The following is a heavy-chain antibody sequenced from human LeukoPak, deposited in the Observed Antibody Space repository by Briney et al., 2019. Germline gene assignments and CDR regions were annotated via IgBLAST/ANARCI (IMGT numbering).Heavy chain of an antibody. CDR2: INPSGGST. D-gene: IGHD2-15*01. V-gene: IGHV1-46*01. Sequence: ASVKVSCKASGYTFTAYYIHWVRQAPGQGLEWMGIINPSGGSTSYAQKFQGRVTMTRDTSTSTVYMELSSLRSEDTAVYYCARDSGYCSDGSCYSSFVTDWGQGTLVTVSS. CDR3: ARDSGYCSDGSCYSSFVTD. CDR1: GYTFTAYY. J-gene: IGHJ4*02.